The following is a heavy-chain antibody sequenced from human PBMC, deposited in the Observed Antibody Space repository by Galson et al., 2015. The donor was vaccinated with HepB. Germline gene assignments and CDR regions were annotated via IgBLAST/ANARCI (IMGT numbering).Heavy chain of an antibody. CDR1: GGTFSSYT. J-gene: IGHJ3*02. Sequence: SVKVSCKASGGTFSSYTISWVRQAPGQGLEWMGRIIPILGIANYAQKFQGRVTITADKSTSTAYMELSSLRSEDTAVYYCARGRSGVDAFDIWGQGTMVTVSS. D-gene: IGHD3-16*01. CDR2: IIPILGIA. V-gene: IGHV1-69*02. CDR3: ARGRSGVDAFDI.